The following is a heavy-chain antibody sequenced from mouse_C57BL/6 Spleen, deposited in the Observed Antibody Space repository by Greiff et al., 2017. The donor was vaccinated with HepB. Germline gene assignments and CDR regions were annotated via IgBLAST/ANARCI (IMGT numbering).Heavy chain of an antibody. CDR1: GYTFTSYW. V-gene: IGHV1-53*01. D-gene: IGHD1-1*01. CDR2: INPSNGGT. Sequence: QVQLQQSGTELVKPGASVKLSCKASGYTFTSYWMHWVKQRPGQGLEWIGNINPSNGGTNYNEKFKSKATLTVDKSSSTAYMRLSSLTSADSAVYYCGSDPSYYYCSSYAMDYWGQVTSVTVSS. CDR3: GSDPSYYYCSSYAMDY. J-gene: IGHJ4*01.